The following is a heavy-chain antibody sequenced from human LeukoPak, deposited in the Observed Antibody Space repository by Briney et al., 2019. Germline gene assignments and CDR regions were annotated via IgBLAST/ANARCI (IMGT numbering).Heavy chain of an antibody. D-gene: IGHD4/OR15-4a*01. CDR3: ARGVWWPHSGLDY. J-gene: IGHJ4*02. CDR1: GYTFSSYG. Sequence: ASVKVSCKASGYTFSSYGISWVRQAPGQGLEWMGWISADNGNTKYADKLQGRVTMTTDTSTTTAYMELRSLRSDDTAVYYCARGVWWPHSGLDYWGQGTLVTFSS. CDR2: ISADNGNT. V-gene: IGHV1-18*01.